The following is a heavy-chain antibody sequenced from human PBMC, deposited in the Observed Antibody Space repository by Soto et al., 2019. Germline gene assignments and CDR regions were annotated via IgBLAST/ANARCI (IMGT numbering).Heavy chain of an antibody. CDR2: IYYSGST. J-gene: IGHJ3*02. V-gene: IGHV4-61*08. CDR1: VGSVSSSDSA. CDR3: AESGGSSGDAFDI. Sequence: SETLSLTCNASVGSVSSSDSAWGWIRQSPGKGLEWIGYIYYSGSTNYNPSLKSRVTISVDTSKNQFSLKLSSVTAADTAVYYCAESGGSSGDAFDIWGQGTMVTVSS. D-gene: IGHD2-15*01.